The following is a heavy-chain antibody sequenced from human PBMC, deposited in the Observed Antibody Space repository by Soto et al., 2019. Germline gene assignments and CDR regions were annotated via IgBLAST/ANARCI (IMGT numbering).Heavy chain of an antibody. J-gene: IGHJ5*02. CDR1: VYTFTSFG. V-gene: IGHV1-18*01. D-gene: IGHD3-22*01. Sequence: AAVIVSCKASVYTFTSFGISGVRQAPGQGLEWMGWTSAYNGNTNYAQKLQGRVTMTTDTSTSTAYRELRSLKSYATALYYCARSDSSGYYFWFHPWGQGTLVTVSS. CDR2: TSAYNGNT. CDR3: ARSDSSGYYFWFHP.